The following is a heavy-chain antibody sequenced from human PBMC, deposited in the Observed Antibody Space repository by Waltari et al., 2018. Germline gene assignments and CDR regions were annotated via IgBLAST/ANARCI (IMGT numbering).Heavy chain of an antibody. Sequence: EVQLLESGGGLVLPGGSLRLSCAASVFTFSSYAMSSVRQAPGKGLEWVSVMYSGGSTYYADSVKGRFTISRDNSKNTLYLQMNSLRAEDTAVYYCAKDGPHSYGYNGYWGQGTLVTVSS. CDR1: VFTFSSYA. V-gene: IGHV3-23*03. CDR3: AKDGPHSYGYNGY. D-gene: IGHD5-18*01. CDR2: MYSGGST. J-gene: IGHJ4*02.